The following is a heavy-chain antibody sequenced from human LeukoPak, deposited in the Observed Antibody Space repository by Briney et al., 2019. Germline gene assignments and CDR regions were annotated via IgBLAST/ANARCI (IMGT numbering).Heavy chain of an antibody. CDR1: GFTVGSNY. CDR2: IYSGGST. D-gene: IGHD6-19*01. CDR3: ARLIAVAGFYFDY. J-gene: IGHJ4*02. V-gene: IGHV3-66*01. Sequence: GGSLRLSCAASGFTVGSNYMRWVRQAPGTGLELVSVIYSGGSTYYADSVKGRFTISRDNSKNTLYLQMNSLRAEDTAVYYCARLIAVAGFYFDYWGQGTLVTVSS.